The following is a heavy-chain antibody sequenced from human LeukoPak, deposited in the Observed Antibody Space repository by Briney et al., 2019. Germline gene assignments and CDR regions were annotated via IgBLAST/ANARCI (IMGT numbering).Heavy chain of an antibody. J-gene: IGHJ4*02. CDR2: IFPSGGEI. V-gene: IGHV3-23*01. D-gene: IGHD5-18*01. CDR3: ATYRQVLLPFES. CDR1: GFTFSTFA. Sequence: GSLRLSCAASGFTFSTFAMIWVRQPPGKGLEWVSSIFPSGGEIHYADSVRGRFTISRDNSKSILSLQMNSLRAEDTAIYYCATYRQVLLPFESWGQGTLVTVSS.